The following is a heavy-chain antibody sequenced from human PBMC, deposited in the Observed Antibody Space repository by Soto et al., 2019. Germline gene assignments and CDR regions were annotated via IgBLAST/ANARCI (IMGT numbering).Heavy chain of an antibody. J-gene: IGHJ6*02. CDR1: GYNFASYW. D-gene: IGHD2-2*01. V-gene: IGHV5-10-1*01. CDR2: IDPIDSYT. Sequence: GESLKISCQGSGYNFASYWISWVRQMPGKXLEWMGRIDPIDSYTNYSPSFQGHVTISADKSISTAYLQWSSLKASDTAMYYCARRYCSSASCPRNYYGMDVWGQGTTVTVSS. CDR3: ARRYCSSASCPRNYYGMDV.